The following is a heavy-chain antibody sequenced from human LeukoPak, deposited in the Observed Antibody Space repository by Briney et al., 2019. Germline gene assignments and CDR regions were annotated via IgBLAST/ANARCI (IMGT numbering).Heavy chain of an antibody. J-gene: IGHJ4*02. V-gene: IGHV4-39*01. CDR1: GGSISSSSYY. D-gene: IGHD3-9*01. CDR2: IYYSGST. CDR3: ARNTLRYFDWASFDY. Sequence: SETLSLTCTVSGGSISSSSYYWGWIRQPPGKGLGWIGSIYYSGSTYYNPSLKSRVTISVDTSKNQFSLKLSSVTAADTAVYYCARNTLRYFDWASFDYWGQGTLVTVSS.